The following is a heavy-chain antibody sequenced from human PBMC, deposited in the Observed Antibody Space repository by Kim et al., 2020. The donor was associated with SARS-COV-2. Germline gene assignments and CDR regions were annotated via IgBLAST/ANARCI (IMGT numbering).Heavy chain of an antibody. Sequence: SQTLSLTCAISGDSVSTNSATWNWIRHSPSRGLEWLGRTYYRSKWYNDYAVSVKSRISISPDTSKNQFSLQLSSVTPEDTAVYYCARVDATDGSGHWGQGTLVTVSS. CDR3: ARVDATDGSGH. J-gene: IGHJ4*02. D-gene: IGHD3-22*01. V-gene: IGHV6-1*01. CDR2: TYYRSKWYN. CDR1: GDSVSTNSAT.